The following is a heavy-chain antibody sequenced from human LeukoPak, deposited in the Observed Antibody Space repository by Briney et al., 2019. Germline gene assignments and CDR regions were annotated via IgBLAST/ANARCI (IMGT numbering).Heavy chain of an antibody. CDR2: INPNSGGT. CDR3: ARDIVGVYYYGSGSYYNLAYGMDV. Sequence: ASVKVSCKASGYTFTGYYMHWVRQAPGQGLEWMGWINPNSGGTNYAQKFQGRVTMTRDTSISTAYMELSRLRSDDTAVYYCARDIVGVYYYGSGSYYNLAYGMDVWGQGTTVTVSS. D-gene: IGHD3-10*01. CDR1: GYTFTGYY. V-gene: IGHV1-2*02. J-gene: IGHJ6*02.